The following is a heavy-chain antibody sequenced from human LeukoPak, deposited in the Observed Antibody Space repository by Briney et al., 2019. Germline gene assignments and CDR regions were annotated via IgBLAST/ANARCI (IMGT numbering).Heavy chain of an antibody. Sequence: GSLLLSFAASGFAFSGYAMSWVRPAPGKGLEWVSAISCSGGSTYYADSVKGRFTISRDNSKNTLYLQMNSLRAEDTAVYYCAKDSSSYDWGYMDVWGKGTTVTISS. CDR2: ISCSGGST. D-gene: IGHD3-22*01. CDR3: AKDSSSYDWGYMDV. CDR1: GFAFSGYA. V-gene: IGHV3-23*01. J-gene: IGHJ6*03.